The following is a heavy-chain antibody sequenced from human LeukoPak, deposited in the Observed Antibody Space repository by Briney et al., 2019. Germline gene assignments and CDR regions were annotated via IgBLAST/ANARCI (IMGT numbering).Heavy chain of an antibody. Sequence: SETLSLTCTVSGGSISSSSYYWGWIRQPPGKGLEWIGSIYYSGSTYYNPSLKSRVTISVDTSKNQFSLKLSSVTAADTAVYYCARVHGRPYYFDYWGQGTLVTVSS. CDR1: GGSISSSSYY. D-gene: IGHD5-24*01. CDR2: IYYSGST. V-gene: IGHV4-39*07. CDR3: ARVHGRPYYFDY. J-gene: IGHJ4*02.